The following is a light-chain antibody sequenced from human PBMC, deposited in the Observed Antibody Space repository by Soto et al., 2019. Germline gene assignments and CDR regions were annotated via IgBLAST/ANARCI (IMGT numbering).Light chain of an antibody. CDR1: SSDVGGYNY. V-gene: IGLV2-8*01. Sequence: QSALTQPPSASGSPGQSVTISCTGTSSDVGGYNYVSWYQQLPGKVPKLMVYEVNKRPSGVPDRFSGSKSGNTASLTVSGLQAEDEADYYCTSYAGGNNVFGTGTKVTVL. CDR3: TSYAGGNNV. J-gene: IGLJ1*01. CDR2: EVN.